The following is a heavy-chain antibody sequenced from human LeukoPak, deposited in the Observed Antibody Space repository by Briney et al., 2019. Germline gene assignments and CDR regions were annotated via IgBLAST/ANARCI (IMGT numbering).Heavy chain of an antibody. CDR2: ISRGGIS. J-gene: IGHJ4*02. D-gene: IGHD1-1*01. Sequence: GGSLRLSCAASGFTFSVYDMYWIRQSPGKGLECVSVISRGGISYYADSVKGRLTISRDNSKNTLYLQMNSLRAEDTAVYYCSKKGQADDDGKPDWGQGTLVTVSP. V-gene: IGHV3-23*01. CDR3: SKKGQADDDGKPD. CDR1: GFTFSVYD.